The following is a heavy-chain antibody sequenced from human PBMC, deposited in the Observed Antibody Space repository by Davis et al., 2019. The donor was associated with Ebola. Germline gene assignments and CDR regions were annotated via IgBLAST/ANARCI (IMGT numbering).Heavy chain of an antibody. D-gene: IGHD2-15*01. V-gene: IGHV4-61*01. CDR3: ARQNMGGDIVVVVAAFNY. CDR2: IYYNGGT. Sequence: SETLSLTCTVSNDSVSSDIYYWSWIRQPPGKGLEWIGYIYYNGGTICNPSLRSRVTMSLDTSKNQFSLKLSSVTAADTAVYYCARQNMGGDIVVVVAAFNYWGQGTLVTVSS. CDR1: NDSVSSDIYY. J-gene: IGHJ4*02.